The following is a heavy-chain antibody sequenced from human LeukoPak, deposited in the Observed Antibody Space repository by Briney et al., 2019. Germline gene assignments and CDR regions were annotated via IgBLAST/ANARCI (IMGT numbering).Heavy chain of an antibody. CDR2: IGWDGGST. J-gene: IGHJ4*02. V-gene: IGHV3-43*01. CDR3: AKDGRTGDYFDY. CDR1: GFTFDDYT. Sequence: PGGSLRLSCAASGFTFDDYTMHWVRQAPGKGLEWVSLIGWDGGSTYYADSVKGRFTISRDNSKNSLYLQMNSLRTEDTALYYCAKDGRTGDYFDYWGQGTLVTVSS. D-gene: IGHD7-27*01.